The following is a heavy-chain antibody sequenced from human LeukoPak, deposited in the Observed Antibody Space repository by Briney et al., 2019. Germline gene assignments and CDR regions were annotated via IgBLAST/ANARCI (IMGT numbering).Heavy chain of an antibody. Sequence: SVKVSCKASGGTFSSYAISWVRQAPGQGLEWMGGIIPIFGTANYAQKFQGRVTITTDESTSTAYMELSSLRSEDTAVYYCARDTGTYYYDSSGYYHYYYMDVWGKGTTVTVSS. D-gene: IGHD3-22*01. CDR1: GGTFSSYA. V-gene: IGHV1-69*05. CDR2: IIPIFGTA. CDR3: ARDTGTYYYDSSGYYHYYYMDV. J-gene: IGHJ6*03.